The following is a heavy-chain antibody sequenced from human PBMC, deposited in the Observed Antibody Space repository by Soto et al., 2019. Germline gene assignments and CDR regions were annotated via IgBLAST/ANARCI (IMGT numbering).Heavy chain of an antibody. D-gene: IGHD2-2*01. CDR2: IIPIFGTA. Sequence: PGASVKVSCKASGGTFSSYAISWVRQAPGQGLEWMGGIIPIFGTANYAQKFQGRVTITADESTSTAYMELSSLRSEDTAVYYCARDQNASVPAAIWGTFYYYGMDVWGQGTTVTVSS. CDR1: GGTFSSYA. J-gene: IGHJ6*02. CDR3: ARDQNASVPAAIWGTFYYYGMDV. V-gene: IGHV1-69*13.